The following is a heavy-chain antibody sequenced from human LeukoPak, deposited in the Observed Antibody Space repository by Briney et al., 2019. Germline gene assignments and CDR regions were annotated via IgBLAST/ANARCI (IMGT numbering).Heavy chain of an antibody. J-gene: IGHJ6*02. D-gene: IGHD3-10*01. CDR1: GFTFSNAW. CDR2: IKSKTDGGTT. Sequence: PGGSLRLSCAASGFTFSNAWMSWVRQAPGKGLEWVGRIKSKTDGGTTDYAAPVKGRFTISRDDSKNTLYLQMNSLRAEDTAVYYCARRGVLWFGELFYYGMDVWGQGTTVTVSS. CDR3: ARRGVLWFGELFYYGMDV. V-gene: IGHV3-15*01.